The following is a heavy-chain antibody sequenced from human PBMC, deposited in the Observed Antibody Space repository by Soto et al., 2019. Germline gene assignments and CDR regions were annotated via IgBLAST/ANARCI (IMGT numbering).Heavy chain of an antibody. D-gene: IGHD3-16*02. Sequence: GESLKISCAASGFTVSSNYMSWVRQAPGKGLEWVSVIYSGGSTYYADSVKGRFTISRHNSKNSLYLQMNSLRVEDTAVYYCARFFYEYIWGSYPLVFWGQGTLVTVSS. CDR1: GFTVSSNY. CDR2: IYSGGST. V-gene: IGHV3-53*01. J-gene: IGHJ1*01. CDR3: ARFFYEYIWGSYPLVF.